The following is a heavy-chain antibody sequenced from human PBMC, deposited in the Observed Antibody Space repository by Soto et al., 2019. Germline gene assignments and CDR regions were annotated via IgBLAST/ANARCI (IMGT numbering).Heavy chain of an antibody. D-gene: IGHD3-16*01. J-gene: IGHJ6*02. V-gene: IGHV3-48*02. CDR3: ARDLVALGYYYYGMDV. Sequence: EVQLVEAGGGLVQPGGSRRLSCAASGFTFSSYSMNWVRQAPGKGLEWVSYISSSSSTIYYADSVKGRFTISRDNAKNSLYLQMNSLRDEHTAVYYCARDLVALGYYYYGMDVWGQGTTVTVSS. CDR2: ISSSSSTI. CDR1: GFTFSSYS.